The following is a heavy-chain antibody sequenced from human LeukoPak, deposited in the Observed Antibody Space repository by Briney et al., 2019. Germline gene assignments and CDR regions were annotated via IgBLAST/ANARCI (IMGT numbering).Heavy chain of an antibody. CDR2: ISYDGSNK. J-gene: IGHJ4*02. V-gene: IGHV3-30-3*01. D-gene: IGHD3-22*01. CDR1: GFTFSSYA. CDR3: ARGSVYYDSSGYYYIDY. Sequence: GGSLRLSCAASGFTFSSYAMHWVRQAPGKGLEWVAVISYDGSNKYYADSVKGRFTISRVNSKNTLYLQMNSLRAEDTAVYYCARGSVYYDSSGYYYIDYWGQGTLVTVSS.